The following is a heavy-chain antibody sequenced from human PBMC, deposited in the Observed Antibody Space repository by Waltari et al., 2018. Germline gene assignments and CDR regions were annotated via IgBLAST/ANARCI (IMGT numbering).Heavy chain of an antibody. J-gene: IGHJ3*02. CDR1: GFTFSSYS. CDR3: ARFGYAFDI. D-gene: IGHD3-16*01. V-gene: IGHV3-48*04. Sequence: EVQLVESGGGLVQPGGSLRLSCAASGFTFSSYSMNWVRQAQGKGLEWVSYISSSSSTINYADSVKGRFTISRDNAKNSLYMKMNSLRAEETAEYYCARFGYAFDIWGQGTMVTVSS. CDR2: ISSSSSTI.